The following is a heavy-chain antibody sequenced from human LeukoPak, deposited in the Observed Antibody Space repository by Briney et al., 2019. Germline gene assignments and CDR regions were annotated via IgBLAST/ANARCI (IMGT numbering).Heavy chain of an antibody. J-gene: IGHJ6*03. CDR1: GFTFSNYN. Sequence: GGSLRLSCAASGFTFSNYNMNWVRQTPGKGLAWVSSITRDSIYTFYADSVKGRFTISRDNAKNSLSLQMNSLRAEDTAVYYCARDPYNGYYGDDYYYYMDVWGKGTTVTISS. V-gene: IGHV3-21*01. D-gene: IGHD4-17*01. CDR3: ARDPYNGYYGDDYYYYMDV. CDR2: ITRDSIYT.